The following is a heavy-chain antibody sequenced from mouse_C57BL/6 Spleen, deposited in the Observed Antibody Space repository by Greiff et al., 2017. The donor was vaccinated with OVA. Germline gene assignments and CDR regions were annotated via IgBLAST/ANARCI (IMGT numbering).Heavy chain of an antibody. Sequence: QVQLKESGPGLVAPSQSLSLTCTVSGFSLTSYGVHWVSRPPAKGLEWLVVLWSDGSTTYNSALKKRLSFSKDNSKSQFFLKLNTLPTDDTAMYYCARDGSSPDAIDYWGQGTSVTVSS. CDR1: GFSLTSYG. J-gene: IGHJ4*01. V-gene: IGHV2-6*03. D-gene: IGHD1-1*01. CDR3: ARDGSSPDAIDY. CDR2: LWSDGST.